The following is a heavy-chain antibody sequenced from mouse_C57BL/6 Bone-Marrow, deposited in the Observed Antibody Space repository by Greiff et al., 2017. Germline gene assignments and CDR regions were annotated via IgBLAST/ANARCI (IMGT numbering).Heavy chain of an antibody. J-gene: IGHJ2*01. CDR2: IYPGGGYT. V-gene: IGHV1-63*01. CDR3: ARLLRTRFLDY. Sequence: VHLVESGAELVRPGTSVKMSCKASGYTFTNYWIGWAKQRPGHGLEWIGDIYPGGGYTNYNEKFKGKAAMTADKSSSTAYMQFSSLTSEDSAIYYCARLLRTRFLDYWGQGTTLTVSS. D-gene: IGHD1-1*01. CDR1: GYTFTNYW.